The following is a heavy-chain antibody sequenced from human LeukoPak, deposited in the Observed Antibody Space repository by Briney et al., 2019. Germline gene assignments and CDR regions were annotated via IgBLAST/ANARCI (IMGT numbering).Heavy chain of an antibody. D-gene: IGHD3-3*02. CDR2: INPNSGGT. J-gene: IGHJ3*02. Sequence: ASVKVSCKASGYTFTGYYMHWVGQAPGQGLEWMGWINPNSGGTNYAQKFQGRVTMTRDTSISTAYMELSRLRSDDTAVYYCARAAFFLSDAFDIWGQGTMVTVSS. CDR1: GYTFTGYY. CDR3: ARAAFFLSDAFDI. V-gene: IGHV1-2*02.